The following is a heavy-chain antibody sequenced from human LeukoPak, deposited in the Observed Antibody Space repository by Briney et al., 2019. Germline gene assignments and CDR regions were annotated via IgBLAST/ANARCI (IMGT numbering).Heavy chain of an antibody. J-gene: IGHJ5*02. Sequence: PGGSLRLSCAASGFPFSRYWLSWVRQAPGKGLEWVANIKQDGSEKYYVDSVKGRFTISRDNAKNSLYLQMNSLRVEDTAVYYCARGWELDPCGQGTLVTVSS. CDR2: IKQDGSEK. CDR1: GFPFSRYW. D-gene: IGHD1-26*01. V-gene: IGHV3-7*05. CDR3: ARGWELDP.